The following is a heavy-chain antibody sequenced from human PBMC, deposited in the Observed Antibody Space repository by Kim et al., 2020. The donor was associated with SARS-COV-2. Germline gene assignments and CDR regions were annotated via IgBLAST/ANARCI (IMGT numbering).Heavy chain of an antibody. D-gene: IGHD6-6*01. Sequence: YNPPLKSRVTISVDTSKTQFSLKLSSVTAAATAVYYCARLVSSSSFSVDYWGQGTLVTVSS. J-gene: IGHJ4*02. CDR3: ARLVSSSSFSVDY. V-gene: IGHV4-59*08.